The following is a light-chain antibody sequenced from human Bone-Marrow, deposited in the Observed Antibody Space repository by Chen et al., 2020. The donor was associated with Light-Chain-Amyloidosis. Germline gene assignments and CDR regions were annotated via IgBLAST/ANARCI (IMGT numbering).Light chain of an antibody. CDR3: MQSTQVPIS. J-gene: IGKJ5*01. Sequence: DIVMTQTPLSSPVTLGQPASISCRSSRSLVHRDGNTYLSWLQQRPGQPPRLLIYLISNRFSGVPDRVSGSGAGTDVTLKSSRVEAEDVGIYYCMQSTQVPISFGQGTRLEIK. CDR1: RSLVHRDGNTY. V-gene: IGKV2-24*01. CDR2: LIS.